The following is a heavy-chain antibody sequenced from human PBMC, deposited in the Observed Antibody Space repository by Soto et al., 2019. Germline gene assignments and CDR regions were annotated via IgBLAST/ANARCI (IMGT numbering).Heavy chain of an antibody. V-gene: IGHV3-23*01. J-gene: IGHJ4*02. Sequence: GGSLRLSCAASGFTFSSYAMSWFRQAPGKWLEWVSAISGSGGSTYYADSVKGRFTISRDNSKNTLYLQMNSLRAEDTAVYYCAKVGSSSRDGYNPEFDYWGQGXLVTVYS. CDR2: ISGSGGST. D-gene: IGHD1-26*01. CDR3: AKVGSSSRDGYNPEFDY. CDR1: GFTFSSYA.